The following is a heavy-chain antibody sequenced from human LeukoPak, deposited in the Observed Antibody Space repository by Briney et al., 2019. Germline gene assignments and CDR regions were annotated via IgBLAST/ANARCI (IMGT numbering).Heavy chain of an antibody. CDR3: ASRTPSGIAVAGSTDY. V-gene: IGHV1-69*06. D-gene: IGHD6-19*01. J-gene: IGHJ4*02. Sequence: SVKVSCKASGGTFSSYAISWVRQAPGQGLEWMGRIIPIFGTANYAQKFQGRVTITADKSTSTAYMELSSLRSEDTAVYYCASRTPSGIAVAGSTDYWGQGTLVTVSS. CDR2: IIPIFGTA. CDR1: GGTFSSYA.